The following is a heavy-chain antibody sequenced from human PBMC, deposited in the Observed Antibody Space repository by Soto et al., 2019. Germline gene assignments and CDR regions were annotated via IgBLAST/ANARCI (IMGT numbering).Heavy chain of an antibody. V-gene: IGHV4-31*02. CDR1: GGSISSGGYY. CDR3: ARDRGYLENDYGDYGRFDY. J-gene: IGHJ4*02. Sequence: SETLSLTXTVSGGSISSGGYYWSWIRQHPGKGLEWIGYIYYSGSTYYNPSLKSRVTISVDTSKNQFSLKLSSVTAADTAVYYCARDRGYLENDYGDYGRFDYWGQGTLVTVSS. CDR2: IYYSGST. D-gene: IGHD4-17*01.